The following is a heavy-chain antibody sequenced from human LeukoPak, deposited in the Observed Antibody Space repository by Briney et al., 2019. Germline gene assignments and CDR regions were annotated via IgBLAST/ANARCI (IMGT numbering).Heavy chain of an antibody. Sequence: GRSLTLSCTASGFTFSSYGMNWVRQAPGKGLEWVSGISGSGSATYYADSVKGRFTISRDNSNNTLYLQMSILRAEDTALYYCAKGPRAFGGIIGSGGYYFDYWGQGALVTVSS. J-gene: IGHJ4*02. CDR3: AKGPRAFGGIIGSGGYYFDY. V-gene: IGHV3-23*01. CDR1: GFTFSSYG. CDR2: ISGSGSAT. D-gene: IGHD3-16*02.